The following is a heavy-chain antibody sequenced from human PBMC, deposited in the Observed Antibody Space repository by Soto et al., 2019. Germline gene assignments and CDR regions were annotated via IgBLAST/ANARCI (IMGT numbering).Heavy chain of an antibody. J-gene: IGHJ4*02. V-gene: IGHV3-21*01. D-gene: IGHD3-10*01. CDR1: GFTFSSYS. Sequence: XVSLRLSCAASGFTFSSYSMNGVRQAPGKGLEWVSSISSSSSYIYYADSVKGRFTISRDNAKNSLYLQMNSLRAEDTAVYYCARGFLLDKLDYWGQGTLVTVSS. CDR2: ISSSSSYI. CDR3: ARGFLLDKLDY.